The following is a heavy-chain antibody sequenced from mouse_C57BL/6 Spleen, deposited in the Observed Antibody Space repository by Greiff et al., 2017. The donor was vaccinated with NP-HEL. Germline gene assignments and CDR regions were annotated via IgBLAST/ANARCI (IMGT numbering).Heavy chain of an antibody. V-gene: IGHV1-26*01. CDR1: GYTFTDYY. CDR3: ARMTYGPFAY. D-gene: IGHD1-1*02. Sequence: EVQLQQSGPELVKPGASVKISCKASGYTFTDYYMNWVKQSHGKSLEWIGDINPNNGGTSYNQKFKGKATLTVDKSSSTAYMELRSLTSEDSAVYYCARMTYGPFAYWGQGTLVTVSA. J-gene: IGHJ3*01. CDR2: INPNNGGT.